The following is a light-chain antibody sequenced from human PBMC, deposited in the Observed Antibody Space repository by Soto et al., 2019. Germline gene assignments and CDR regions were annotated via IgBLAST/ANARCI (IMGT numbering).Light chain of an antibody. J-gene: IGKJ1*01. CDR3: QQYDTFPRT. CDR2: GAS. V-gene: IGKV3-20*01. Sequence: EIVLTQSPGTLSLSPGDRATLSCRASQSLSSNYLAWYQQKPGQAPRLLIYGASRRATDIPDRFSGSGSGTDFALNITRLDPADFAVYFCQQYDTFPRTFGQGTKVEIQ. CDR1: QSLSSNY.